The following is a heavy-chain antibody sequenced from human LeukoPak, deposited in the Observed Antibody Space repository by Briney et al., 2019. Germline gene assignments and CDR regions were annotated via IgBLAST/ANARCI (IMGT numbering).Heavy chain of an antibody. CDR1: GFTGKSVD. V-gene: IGHV3-23*01. CDR3: AKVNVLRFLEWFPYNWFDP. J-gene: IGHJ5*02. D-gene: IGHD3-3*01. CDR2: ISGSGGST. Sequence: IGSCSACGFTGKSVDMGGLRHVQRKGLEWVSAISGSGGSTYYADSVKGRFTISRDNSKNTLYLQMNSLRAEDTAVYYCAKVNVLRFLEWFPYNWFDPWGQGTLVTVSS.